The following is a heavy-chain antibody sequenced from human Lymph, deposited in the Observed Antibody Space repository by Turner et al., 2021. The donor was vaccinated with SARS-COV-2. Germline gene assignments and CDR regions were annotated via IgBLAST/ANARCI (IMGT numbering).Heavy chain of an antibody. CDR3: ARDIPTTADYFDY. J-gene: IGHJ4*02. Sequence: EVQLVESGGGLVKPGGSLRLSCAASGFTFSTYSMNWVRQARGKGLEWISSISSSSSYIYDADSVKGRFTISRDDAKNSLYLQMNSLRAEDTAVYFCARDIPTTADYFDYWGQGTLVTVSS. D-gene: IGHD4-17*01. CDR1: GFTFSTYS. V-gene: IGHV3-21*01. CDR2: ISSSSSYI.